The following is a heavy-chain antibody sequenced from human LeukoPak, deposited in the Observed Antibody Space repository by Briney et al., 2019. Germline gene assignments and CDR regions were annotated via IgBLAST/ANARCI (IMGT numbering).Heavy chain of an antibody. Sequence: GGSLRLSCAASGFTFSSYGMHWVRQAPGKGLEWVAVISYDGSTKYYADSVKGRFTISRDNSKNTLYLQMNSLRAEDTAVYYCAKDPRDYYDSSGYYYRWFYFDYWGQGTLVTVSS. D-gene: IGHD3-22*01. V-gene: IGHV3-30*18. CDR3: AKDPRDYYDSSGYYYRWFYFDY. J-gene: IGHJ4*02. CDR2: ISYDGSTK. CDR1: GFTFSSYG.